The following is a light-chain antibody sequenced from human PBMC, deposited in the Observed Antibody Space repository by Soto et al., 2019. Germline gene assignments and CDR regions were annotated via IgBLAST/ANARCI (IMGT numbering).Light chain of an antibody. V-gene: IGLV2-14*01. J-gene: IGLJ1*01. Sequence: QSVLTQPASVSGSPGQSITISCTGTSSDVGGYNYVSWYQQHPGKAPKLMIYAVTDRPSGGSSRFSGSKSGNTASLTISGLQAEDEADYYCSSYTSSSTLFGTGTKVTV. CDR2: AVT. CDR3: SSYTSSSTL. CDR1: SSDVGGYNY.